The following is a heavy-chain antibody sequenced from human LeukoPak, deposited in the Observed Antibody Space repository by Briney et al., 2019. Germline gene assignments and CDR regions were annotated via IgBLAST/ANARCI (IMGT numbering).Heavy chain of an antibody. CDR3: ARDPRWLTPDCTSISCYENYFNP. D-gene: IGHD2-2*01. Sequence: PSETLSLTCAVSGYSISSGYQWAWIRQPPGKTLEWIGSICHSGSAHYNPSLKSRVTISVDTSNNQFSLRLSSVTAADTAVYYCARDPRWLTPDCTSISCYENYFNPWGQGTLVTVSS. V-gene: IGHV4-38-2*02. CDR1: GYSISSGYQ. CDR2: ICHSGSA. J-gene: IGHJ5*02.